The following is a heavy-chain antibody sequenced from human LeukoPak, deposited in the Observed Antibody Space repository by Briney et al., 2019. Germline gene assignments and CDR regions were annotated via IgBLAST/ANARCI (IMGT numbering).Heavy chain of an antibody. J-gene: IGHJ4*02. D-gene: IGHD5-24*01. Sequence: GGSLRLSCAASGFTFSSYWMSWVRQAPGKGLEWVANIKQDGSEKYYVDSVKGRFTISRDNAKNSLYLQMNSLRAGDTAVYYCARGGRDGYNAHFDYWGQGTLVTVSS. CDR3: ARGGRDGYNAHFDY. V-gene: IGHV3-7*01. CDR1: GFTFSSYW. CDR2: IKQDGSEK.